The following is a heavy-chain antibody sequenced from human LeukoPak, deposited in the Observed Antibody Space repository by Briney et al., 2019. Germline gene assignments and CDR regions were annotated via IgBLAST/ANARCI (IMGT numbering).Heavy chain of an antibody. J-gene: IGHJ4*02. CDR3: ARVGNYDFWSGYHGYYFDY. CDR2: INPNSGGT. CDR1: GYTFTGYY. D-gene: IGHD3-3*01. Sequence: ASVKVSCKAFGYTFTGYYMHWVRQAPGQGLEWMGRINPNSGGTNYAQKFQGRVTMTRDTSISTAYMELSRLRSDDTAVYYCARVGNYDFWSGYHGYYFDYWGQGTQVTVSS. V-gene: IGHV1-2*06.